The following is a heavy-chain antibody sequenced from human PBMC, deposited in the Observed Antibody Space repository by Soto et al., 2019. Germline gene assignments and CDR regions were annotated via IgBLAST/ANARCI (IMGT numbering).Heavy chain of an antibody. J-gene: IGHJ4*02. Sequence: ASVRVACKASGYAFSWFNIQWVRQAHEQRLEWMGWINVYNGNTNYAQKFQGRVTMTTDTSANTAYMELRSLRSDDTAVYFCARDARLSLSAAATFDYWGPGTLVTVSS. CDR1: GYAFSWFN. CDR3: ARDARLSLSAAATFDY. V-gene: IGHV1-18*01. D-gene: IGHD6-13*01. CDR2: INVYNGNT.